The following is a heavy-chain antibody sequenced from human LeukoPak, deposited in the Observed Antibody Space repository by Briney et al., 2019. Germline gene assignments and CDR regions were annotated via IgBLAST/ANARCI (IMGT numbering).Heavy chain of an antibody. CDR3: ARDPEPPSSSGPPYNWFDP. Sequence: SVKVSCKASGGTFSSYAISWVRQAPGQGLEWMGRIIPIFGTANYAQKFQGRVTITADESTSTAYMELSSLRSEDTAVYYCARDPEPPSSSGPPYNWFDPWGQGTLVTVSS. V-gene: IGHV1-69*15. CDR2: IIPIFGTA. CDR1: GGTFSSYA. D-gene: IGHD6-13*01. J-gene: IGHJ5*02.